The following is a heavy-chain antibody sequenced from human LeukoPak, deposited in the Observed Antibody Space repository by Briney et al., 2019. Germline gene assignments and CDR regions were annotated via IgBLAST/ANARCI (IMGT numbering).Heavy chain of an antibody. Sequence: SETLSLTCTVSGGSISSSSYYWGWIRQPPGKGLEWIGSIYYSGSTYYNPSLKSRVTISVDTSKNQFSLKLSSATAADTAVYYCARLSMVRGTSWGQGILVTVSS. CDR3: ARLSMVRGTS. CDR1: GGSISSSSYY. V-gene: IGHV4-39*01. J-gene: IGHJ5*02. CDR2: IYYSGST. D-gene: IGHD3-10*01.